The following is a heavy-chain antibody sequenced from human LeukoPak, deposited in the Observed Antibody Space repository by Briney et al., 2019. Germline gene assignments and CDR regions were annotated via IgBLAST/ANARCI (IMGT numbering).Heavy chain of an antibody. J-gene: IGHJ2*01. Sequence: GGSLRLSCAASRFIFSNYAMSWVRQAPGKGLEWVSGITASGDSTYYADSVKGRFTISRDNSKSTLYLQMNSLGAEDTALYYCAKCEGRRYSYWYLDVWGRGTLVTVSS. CDR2: ITASGDST. CDR1: RFIFSNYA. V-gene: IGHV3-23*01. CDR3: AKCEGRRYSYWYLDV. D-gene: IGHD5-18*01.